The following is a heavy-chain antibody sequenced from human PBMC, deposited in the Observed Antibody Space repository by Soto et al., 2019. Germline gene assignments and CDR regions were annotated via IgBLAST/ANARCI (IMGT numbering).Heavy chain of an antibody. Sequence: GGSLRLCCAASGFTFSSYAMSWVRQAPGKGLEWVSAISGSGGSTYYADSVKGRFTISRDNSKNTLYLQMNSLRAEDTAVYYCAKADYSNPDYYYYGMDVWAQGTTVTVSS. CDR1: GFTFSSYA. J-gene: IGHJ6*02. V-gene: IGHV3-23*01. D-gene: IGHD4-4*01. CDR2: ISGSGGST. CDR3: AKADYSNPDYYYYGMDV.